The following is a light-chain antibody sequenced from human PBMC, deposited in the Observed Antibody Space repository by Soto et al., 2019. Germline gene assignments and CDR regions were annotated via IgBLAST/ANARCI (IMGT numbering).Light chain of an antibody. CDR3: QQYDNYSRT. CDR2: EGS. V-gene: IGKV1-5*03. CDR1: QSVSNW. J-gene: IGKJ4*02. Sequence: DIQMTQSPSALSASVGDRVTITCRASQSVSNWLAWYRQKPGEAPKLLIYEGSTLERGVPSRFSGSGSRTEFTLTISTLQTDGFETFYCQQYDNYSRTFGRGTKVEVK.